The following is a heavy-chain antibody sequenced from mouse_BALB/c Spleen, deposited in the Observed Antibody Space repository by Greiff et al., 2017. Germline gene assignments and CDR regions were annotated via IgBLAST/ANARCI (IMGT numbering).Heavy chain of an antibody. CDR3: ARDCLVGYRFAY. Sequence: EVQLQESGPGLVKPSQSLSLTCSVTGYSITSGYYWNWIRQFPGNKLEWMGYISYDGSNNYNPSLKNRISITRDTSKNQFFLKLNSVTTEDTATYYCARDCLVGYRFAYWGQGTLVTVSA. V-gene: IGHV3-6*02. D-gene: IGHD2-2*01. CDR2: ISYDGSN. CDR1: GYSITSGYY. J-gene: IGHJ3*01.